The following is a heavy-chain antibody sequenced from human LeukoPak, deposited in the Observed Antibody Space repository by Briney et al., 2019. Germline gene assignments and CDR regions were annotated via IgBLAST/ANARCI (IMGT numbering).Heavy chain of an antibody. CDR2: ISGSGGST. CDR3: AKADTEAPPGYYDSSGYYYAFAY. J-gene: IGHJ4*02. V-gene: IGHV3-23*01. D-gene: IGHD3-22*01. Sequence: GGSLRLSCAASGFTFSSYAMSWVRQAPGKGLEWVSAISGSGGSTYYADSVKGRFTISRDNSKNTLYLQMNSLRAEDTAVYYCAKADTEAPPGYYDSSGYYYAFAYWGQGTLVTVSS. CDR1: GFTFSSYA.